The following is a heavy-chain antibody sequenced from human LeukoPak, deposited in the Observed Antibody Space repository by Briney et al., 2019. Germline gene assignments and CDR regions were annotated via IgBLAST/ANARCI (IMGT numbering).Heavy chain of an antibody. Sequence: GGSLRLSCVASGFSFNTYAMSWVRQAPGKGLEWVSGFTTAGDTTHYADSVKGRFTVSRDNSKNTLYLEMNSLRVDDTAVYYCARARRVGYSNWDYWGQGTLVTVSS. CDR3: ARARRVGYSNWDY. V-gene: IGHV3-23*01. J-gene: IGHJ4*02. CDR1: GFSFNTYA. CDR2: FTTAGDTT. D-gene: IGHD5-24*01.